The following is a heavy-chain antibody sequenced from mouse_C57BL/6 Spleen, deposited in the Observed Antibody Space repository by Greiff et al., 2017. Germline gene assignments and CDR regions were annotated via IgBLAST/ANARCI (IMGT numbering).Heavy chain of an antibody. CDR3: AREGDYDERGYYFDY. J-gene: IGHJ2*01. CDR2: IDPNSGGT. D-gene: IGHD2-4*01. V-gene: IGHV1-72*01. CDR1: GYTFTSYW. Sequence: QVQLQQSGAELVKPGASVKLSCKASGYTFTSYWMHWVKQRPGRGLEWIGRIDPNSGGTKYNEKFKSKATLTVDKPSSTAYMQISSLTSADSSVYYCAREGDYDERGYYFDYWGQGTTLTVSS.